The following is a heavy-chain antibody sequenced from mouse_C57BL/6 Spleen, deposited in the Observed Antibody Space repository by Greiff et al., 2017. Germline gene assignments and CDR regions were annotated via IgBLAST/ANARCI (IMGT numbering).Heavy chain of an antibody. J-gene: IGHJ3*01. CDR2: INSDGGST. CDR3: ARQSDDHGGFAY. CDR1: EYEFPSHD. D-gene: IGHD2-4*01. Sequence: EVKLMESGGGLVQPGESLKLSCESNEYEFPSHDMSWVRKTPEKRLELVAAINSDGGSTYYPDTMERRFIISRDNTKKTLYLQMSSLRSEDTALYYCARQSDDHGGFAYWGQGTLVTVSA. V-gene: IGHV5-2*01.